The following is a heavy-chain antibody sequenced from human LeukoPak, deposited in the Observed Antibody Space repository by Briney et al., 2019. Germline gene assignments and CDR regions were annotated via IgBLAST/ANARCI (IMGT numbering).Heavy chain of an antibody. CDR1: GFTFSSSA. CDR2: IWFDGSDK. CDR3: ACDYGGNSGVDY. V-gene: IGHV3-33*08. D-gene: IGHD4-23*01. J-gene: IGHJ4*02. Sequence: GGSLRLSCAASGFTFSSSAMNWVRQAPGKGLEWVTFIWFDGSDKYYADSVKGRFTISRDNSKNTLYLQMNSLRAEDTAVYYCACDYGGNSGVDYWGQGTLVTVSS.